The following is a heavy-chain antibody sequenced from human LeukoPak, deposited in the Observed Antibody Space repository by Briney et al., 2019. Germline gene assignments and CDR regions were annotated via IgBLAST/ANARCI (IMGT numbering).Heavy chain of an antibody. Sequence: KPSQTLSLTCTVSGGSISGGGYYWSWIRQPAGKGLEWIGRIYTSGNTNYNPSLKSRATISVDTSKNQFSLELSSVTAADTAVYYCARPGYYYDSSGYSTPFDYWGQGTLVTVSS. J-gene: IGHJ4*02. V-gene: IGHV4-61*02. CDR1: GGSISGGGYY. CDR2: IYTSGNT. CDR3: ARPGYYYDSSGYSTPFDY. D-gene: IGHD3-22*01.